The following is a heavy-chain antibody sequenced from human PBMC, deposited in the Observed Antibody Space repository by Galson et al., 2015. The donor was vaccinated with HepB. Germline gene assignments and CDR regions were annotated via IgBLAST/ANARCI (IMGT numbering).Heavy chain of an antibody. Sequence: SLRLSCAASGFTFSSYAMHWVRQAPGKGLEWVAVISYDGSNKYYADSVKGRFTISRDNSKNTLYLQMNSLRAEDTAVYYCAKGHRTIVVVVAANHWGQGTLVTVSS. D-gene: IGHD2-15*01. J-gene: IGHJ5*02. CDR1: GFTFSSYA. CDR3: AKGHRTIVVVVAANH. CDR2: ISYDGSNK. V-gene: IGHV3-30*04.